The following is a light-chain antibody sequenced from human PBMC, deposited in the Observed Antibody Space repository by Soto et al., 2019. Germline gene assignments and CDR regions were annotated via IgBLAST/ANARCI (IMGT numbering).Light chain of an antibody. J-gene: IGKJ1*01. CDR3: QQYSSHST. Sequence: DVQMTQSPSTLSASVADRVTITCRARQSISSWLAWYQQKPGKAPKLLIYDASSLESGVPSRFSGSGSGTGFTLTISSLQPDDFATYYCQQYSSHSTFGQGTKVDIK. CDR1: QSISSW. V-gene: IGKV1-5*01. CDR2: DAS.